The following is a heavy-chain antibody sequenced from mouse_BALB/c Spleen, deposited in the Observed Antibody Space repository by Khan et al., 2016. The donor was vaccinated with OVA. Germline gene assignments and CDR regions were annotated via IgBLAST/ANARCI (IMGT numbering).Heavy chain of an antibody. J-gene: IGHJ2*01. D-gene: IGHD1-1*01. Sequence: EVELVESGGGLVKPGGSLKLSCAASGFTFSTYTMSWVRQTPEKRLEWVATISSGGSYTYYPDSVKGRFTISRDNAKNTLYLQMSSLKSEDTAMYYWTRETEARYYGSSTYYFDYWGQGTTLTVSS. CDR3: TRETEARYYGSSTYYFDY. CDR2: ISSGGSYT. CDR1: GFTFSTYT. V-gene: IGHV5-6-4*01.